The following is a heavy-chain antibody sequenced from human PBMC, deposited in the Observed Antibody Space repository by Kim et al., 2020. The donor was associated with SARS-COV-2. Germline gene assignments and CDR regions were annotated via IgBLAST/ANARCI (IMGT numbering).Heavy chain of an antibody. V-gene: IGHV3-13*01. CDR3: ASASSWYYFDS. Sequence: DTNSRDSVKGRFTISRENAKNSLYLQMNSLGAGDTAVYYCASASSWYYFDSWGQGTLVTVSS. J-gene: IGHJ4*02. CDR2: DT. D-gene: IGHD6-13*01.